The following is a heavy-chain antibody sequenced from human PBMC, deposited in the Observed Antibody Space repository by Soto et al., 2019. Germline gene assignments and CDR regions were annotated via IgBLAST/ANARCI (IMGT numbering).Heavy chain of an antibody. D-gene: IGHD3-10*01. CDR2: ISYDGSNK. V-gene: IGHV3-30*18. Sequence: QVQLVESGGGVVQPGRSLRLSCAASGFTFSSYGMHLVRQAPGKGLEWVAVISYDGSNKYYADSVKGRFTISRDNSKNTLYLQMNSLRAEDTAVYYCAKDGDVGTMVRGFYYYMDVWGKGTTVTVSS. CDR3: AKDGDVGTMVRGFYYYMDV. CDR1: GFTFSSYG. J-gene: IGHJ6*03.